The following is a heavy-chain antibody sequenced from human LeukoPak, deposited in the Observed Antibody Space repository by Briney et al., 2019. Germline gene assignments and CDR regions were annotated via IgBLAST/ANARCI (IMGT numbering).Heavy chain of an antibody. J-gene: IGHJ4*02. Sequence: SETLSLTCTVSGGSVSNSLYYWSWIRQPPGKGLEWIAYIYYSGSTDYNPSLKSRVTISVDTSKNQFSLKLSSVTAADTAMYYCARTSNFYGTYYFDYWGQGTLVTVSS. CDR2: IYYSGST. CDR1: GGSVSNSLYY. V-gene: IGHV4-61*01. D-gene: IGHD4-17*01. CDR3: ARTSNFYGTYYFDY.